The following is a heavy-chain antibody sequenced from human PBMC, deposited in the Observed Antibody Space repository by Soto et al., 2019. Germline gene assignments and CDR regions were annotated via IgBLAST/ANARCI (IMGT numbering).Heavy chain of an antibody. CDR1: DSSSEIYD. J-gene: IGHJ4*02. CDR2: IYYTGST. Sequence: LDTMSIRCTVADSSSEIYDWSWIRQPPGKGLEWIGYIYYTGSTNYNPSLKSRVTISVDTSKNQFSLKLSSVTTADSAVYYCARHPYGDYEGLDYWGQGTLVT. V-gene: IGHV4-59*01. D-gene: IGHD4-17*01. CDR3: ARHPYGDYEGLDY.